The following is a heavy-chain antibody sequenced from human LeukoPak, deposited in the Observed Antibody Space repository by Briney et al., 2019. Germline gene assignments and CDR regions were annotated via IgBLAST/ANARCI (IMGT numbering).Heavy chain of an antibody. V-gene: IGHV4-59*01. CDR1: GGSISTNY. D-gene: IGHD4-17*01. CDR3: ARYTVTTGVDY. J-gene: IGHJ4*02. CDR2: IFYSGRN. Sequence: SSETLSLTCTVSGGSISTNYWSWIRQPPGKGLEWIGNIFYSGRNNYNPSLRSRVTMSVDTSRNHFSLKLTSVTAADTAVYYCARYTVTTGVDYWGQGTLVTVSS.